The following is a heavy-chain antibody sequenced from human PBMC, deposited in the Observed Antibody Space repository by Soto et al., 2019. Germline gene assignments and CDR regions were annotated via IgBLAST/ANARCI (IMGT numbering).Heavy chain of an antibody. Sequence: QVQLVESGGGVVQPGRSLRLSCAASGFTFSSYAMHWVRQAPGKGLEWVAVISYDGSNKYYADSVKGRFTISRDNSKNTLYLKINRRRAEETAVYYCAKGLGGVDGGYNYFDYWGQGTLVTVSS. D-gene: IGHD4-17*01. CDR3: AKGLGGVDGGYNYFDY. V-gene: IGHV3-30-3*01. J-gene: IGHJ4*02. CDR1: GFTFSSYA. CDR2: ISYDGSNK.